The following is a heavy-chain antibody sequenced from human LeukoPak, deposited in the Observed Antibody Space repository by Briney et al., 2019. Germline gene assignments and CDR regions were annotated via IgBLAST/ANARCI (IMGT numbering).Heavy chain of an antibody. CDR3: ARASTYYYDSSGPLGAFDI. Sequence: GGSLRLSCAASGFTVSSNYMSWVRQAPGKGLEWVSVIYSGGSTYYADSVKGRFTISRDNSKNTLYLQMNSLRAEDTAVYYCARASTYYYDSSGPLGAFDIWGQGTMVTVSS. D-gene: IGHD3-22*01. CDR2: IYSGGST. V-gene: IGHV3-66*01. CDR1: GFTVSSNY. J-gene: IGHJ3*02.